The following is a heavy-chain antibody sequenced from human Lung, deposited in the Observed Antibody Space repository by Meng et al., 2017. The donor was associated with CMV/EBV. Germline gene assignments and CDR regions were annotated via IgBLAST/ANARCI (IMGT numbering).Heavy chain of an antibody. CDR2: INQDGSQS. CDR3: ARDPNEDGGVTLDN. CDR1: GFSLSNYW. J-gene: IGHJ4*01. Sequence: GESXKISCVASGFSLSNYWMTWVRQAPGKALEWVANINQDGSQSYYVDSVRGRFTITRDNGGNSLYLQMNSLGGDDTAVYYCARDPNEDGGVTLDNWGKGILVTVSS. D-gene: IGHD5-24*01. V-gene: IGHV3-7*01.